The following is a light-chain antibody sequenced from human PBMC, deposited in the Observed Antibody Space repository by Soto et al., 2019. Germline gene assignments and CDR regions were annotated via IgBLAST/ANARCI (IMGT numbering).Light chain of an antibody. V-gene: IGKV3-15*01. Sequence: EIVMTQSPATLSVSPGVRATLSCRASQSVSSNLAWYQQKPGQAPRLLIYGASTRATGIPARFSGSGSGTEFTLTISGLQSEDFAVYYCQQYNNWPPLTFGGGTKVEIK. CDR3: QQYNNWPPLT. CDR1: QSVSSN. CDR2: GAS. J-gene: IGKJ4*01.